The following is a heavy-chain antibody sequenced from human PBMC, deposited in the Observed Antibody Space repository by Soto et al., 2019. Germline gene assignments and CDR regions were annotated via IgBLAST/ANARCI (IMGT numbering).Heavy chain of an antibody. CDR2: ITWNSGKI. J-gene: IGHJ4*01. V-gene: IGHV3-9*01. Sequence: SLRPSCIASGFTFADYAMLWLGQGTGRGLEWGSGITWNSGKIAYADSVKGRFTIARDDDNNSLYLQMNSLRPEDTALYYCVKDSYADFHRVLSTAEYFFDYWGHGTLVTVSS. D-gene: IGHD2-15*01. CDR1: GFTFADYA. CDR3: VKDSYADFHRVLSTAEYFFDY.